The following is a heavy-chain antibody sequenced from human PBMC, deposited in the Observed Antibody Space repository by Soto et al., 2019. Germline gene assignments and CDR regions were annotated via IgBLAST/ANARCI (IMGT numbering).Heavy chain of an antibody. Sequence: SETLSLTCTVSGGSISSYYWSWIRQPPGKGLEWIGYIYYSGSTNYNPSLKSRVTISVDTSKNQFSLKLGSVTAADTAVYYCARGLAPPTVTSYNWFDPWGQGTLVTVSS. D-gene: IGHD4-4*01. CDR1: GGSISSYY. V-gene: IGHV4-59*01. J-gene: IGHJ5*02. CDR3: ARGLAPPTVTSYNWFDP. CDR2: IYYSGST.